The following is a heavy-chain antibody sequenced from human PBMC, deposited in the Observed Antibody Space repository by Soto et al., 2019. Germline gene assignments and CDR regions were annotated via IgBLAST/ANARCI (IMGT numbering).Heavy chain of an antibody. D-gene: IGHD3-10*01. Sequence: LRLSCVASGFTFSDYSMNWVRQAPGKGLEWVSYISSSISTIYYADSVKGRFTIYRDNAKNSLYLQMNSLRDEDTGVYYCARDRGSENDYWGQGTLVTVSS. CDR3: ARDRGSENDY. J-gene: IGHJ4*02. CDR1: GFTFSDYS. CDR2: ISSSISTI. V-gene: IGHV3-48*02.